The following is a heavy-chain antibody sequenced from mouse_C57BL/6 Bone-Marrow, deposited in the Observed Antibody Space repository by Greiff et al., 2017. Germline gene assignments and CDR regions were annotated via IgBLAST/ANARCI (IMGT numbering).Heavy chain of an antibody. CDR1: GYTFTSYW. CDR3: AKGVGFDY. J-gene: IGHJ2*01. Sequence: QVQLQQPGAELVNPGASVKLSCKASGYTFTSYWMQWVKQRPGQGLEWIGEIDPSDSYTNYNQKFKGKATLTVDTSSSTAYMQLSSLTSEDSAVYYCAKGVGFDYWGQGTTLTVSS. CDR2: IDPSDSYT. V-gene: IGHV1-50*01. D-gene: IGHD1-1*02.